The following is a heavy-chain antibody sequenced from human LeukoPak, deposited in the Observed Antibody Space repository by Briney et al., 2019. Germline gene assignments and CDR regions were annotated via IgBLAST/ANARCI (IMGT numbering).Heavy chain of an antibody. CDR1: GYTFTGYY. CDR2: INPNSGGT. Sequence: ASVRVSCKASGYTFTGYYMHWVRQAPGQGLEWMGWINPNSGGTNYAQKFQGRVTKTRDTSISTAYMELSRLRSDDTAVYYCARGGEDGYNSDYFDYWGQGTLVTVSS. CDR3: ARGGEDGYNSDYFDY. D-gene: IGHD5-24*01. V-gene: IGHV1-2*02. J-gene: IGHJ4*02.